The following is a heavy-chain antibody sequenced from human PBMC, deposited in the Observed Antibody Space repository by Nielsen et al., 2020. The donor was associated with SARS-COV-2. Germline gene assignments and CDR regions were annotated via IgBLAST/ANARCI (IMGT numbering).Heavy chain of an antibody. CDR3: AKDRVVGSRDLYGMDV. V-gene: IGHV3-30-3*01. CDR1: GFTFSSYA. CDR2: ISYDGSNK. D-gene: IGHD3-16*02. J-gene: IGHJ6*02. Sequence: GESLKISCAASGFTFSSYAMHWVRQARGKGLEWVAVISYDGSNKYYADSVKGRFTISRDNSKNTLYLQMNSLRAEDTALYYCAKDRVVGSRDLYGMDVWGQGTTVTVSS.